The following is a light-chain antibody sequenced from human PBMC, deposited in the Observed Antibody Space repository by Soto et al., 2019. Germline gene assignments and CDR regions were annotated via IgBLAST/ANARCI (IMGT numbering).Light chain of an antibody. J-gene: IGKJ4*01. CDR1: QNININ. CDR3: QQYKDWPPLT. Sequence: EIVMTQSPLTLSVSPGERATLSCRASQNININLAWYQQRPGQAPRVLIYGVSSRASGIPDRFSGSGSGTDFTLTINRLEPDDFAFYYCQQYKDWPPLTFGGGTRVEIK. V-gene: IGKV3D-15*01. CDR2: GVS.